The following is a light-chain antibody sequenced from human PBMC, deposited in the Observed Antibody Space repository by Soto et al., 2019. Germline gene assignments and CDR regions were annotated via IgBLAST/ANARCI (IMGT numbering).Light chain of an antibody. V-gene: IGLV2-14*03. Sequence: QSVLTQPASVYGSPGQSIAISCTGTSSDIGAYDYVSWYQQHPDKAPKLMIYEVSNRPSGVSNRFSGSKSVNTATLTVSGLQAEDEADYYCSSHTSSNTRIFGTGTKVT. CDR1: SSDIGAYDY. J-gene: IGLJ1*01. CDR2: EVS. CDR3: SSHTSSNTRI.